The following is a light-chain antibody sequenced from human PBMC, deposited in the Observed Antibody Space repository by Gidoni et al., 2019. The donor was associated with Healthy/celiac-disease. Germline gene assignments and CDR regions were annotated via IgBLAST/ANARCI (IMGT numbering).Light chain of an antibody. CDR2: QDS. J-gene: IGLJ2*01. Sequence: SYELTQPPSVSVSPGQTASITCSGDKLGDKYACWYQQKPGQSQVLVIYQDSKRPSGIPERFSGTNSGNTANLTISGTQAMDEADYYCQAWDSSTGDVVFGGGTKLTVL. CDR3: QAWDSSTGDVV. CDR1: KLGDKY. V-gene: IGLV3-1*01.